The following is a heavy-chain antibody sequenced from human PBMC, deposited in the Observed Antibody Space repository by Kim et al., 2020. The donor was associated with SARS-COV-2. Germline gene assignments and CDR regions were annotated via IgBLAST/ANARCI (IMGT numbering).Heavy chain of an antibody. CDR1: GAFISGHH. V-gene: IGHV4-59*11. CDR2: IYHSGST. J-gene: IGHJ4*02. Sequence: SETLSLTCAVSGAFISGHHWSWLRQPPGKGLEWIGYIYHSGSTNYNPSLKSRVTISLDTSKNQFSLKLSSVTAADTALYYCARGGWSLDYWGQGTLVTVSS. CDR3: ARGGWSLDY. D-gene: IGHD2-15*01.